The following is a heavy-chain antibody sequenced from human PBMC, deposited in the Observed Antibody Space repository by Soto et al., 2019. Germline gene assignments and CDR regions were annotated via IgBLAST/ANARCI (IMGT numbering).Heavy chain of an antibody. CDR3: ARGGISHWAYFYYMAV. CDR2: IYYSGSI. CDR1: GGSISSGGYY. V-gene: IGHV4-31*03. Sequence: SETLSLTCTVSGGSISSGGYYWSWIRQHPGKGLEWIGYIYYSGSINYNPSLKSRVTMSVDTSKNQFSLTLNSVTAADTATYYCARGGISHWAYFYYMAVWDRGTTVTVSS. J-gene: IGHJ6*03. D-gene: IGHD2-21*01.